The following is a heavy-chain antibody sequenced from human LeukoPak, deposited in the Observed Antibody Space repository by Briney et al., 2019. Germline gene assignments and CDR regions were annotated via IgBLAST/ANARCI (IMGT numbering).Heavy chain of an antibody. Sequence: ASVKVSCKVSGYTLTELSMHWVRQAPGRGLEWMGGSDPEDGETIYAQKFQGRVTMTEDTTTDTAYMELSSLRSEDTAVYYCATDFNCSGGSCYGAQFDLWGRGTLVTVSS. V-gene: IGHV1-24*01. D-gene: IGHD2-15*01. CDR3: ATDFNCSGGSCYGAQFDL. CDR2: SDPEDGET. J-gene: IGHJ2*01. CDR1: GYTLTELS.